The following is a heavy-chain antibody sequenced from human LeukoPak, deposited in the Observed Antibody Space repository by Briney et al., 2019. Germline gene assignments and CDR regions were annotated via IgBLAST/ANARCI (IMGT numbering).Heavy chain of an antibody. CDR3: ARDREVVISALDY. Sequence: PGGSLRLSCAASGFAVSSNYMSWVRQAPGKGLEWVSVIYSGGSTYYADSVKGRFTISRDNSKNTLYLQMNSLRAEDTAVYYCARDREVVISALDYWGQGTLVTVSS. V-gene: IGHV3-53*05. D-gene: IGHD2-21*01. CDR1: GFAVSSNY. J-gene: IGHJ4*02. CDR2: IYSGGST.